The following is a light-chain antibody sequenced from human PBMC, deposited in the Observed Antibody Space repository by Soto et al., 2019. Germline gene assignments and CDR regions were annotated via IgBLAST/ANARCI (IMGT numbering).Light chain of an antibody. CDR3: QQYNSNSPWT. Sequence: DIQMTQSPSTLSASVGDRVTITCRASQSVSNWLAWYQQKPGKAPKLLIYDASSLESGVPSRFSGSGSGTKFTLIISSLQPDDFATYYCQQYNSNSPWTFGQGTKVDIK. CDR2: DAS. J-gene: IGKJ1*01. CDR1: QSVSNW. V-gene: IGKV1-5*01.